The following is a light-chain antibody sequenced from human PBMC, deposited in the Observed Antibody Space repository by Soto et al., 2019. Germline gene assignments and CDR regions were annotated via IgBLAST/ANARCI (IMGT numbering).Light chain of an antibody. J-gene: IGLJ2*01. Sequence: QSALTQPASVSGSPGQSITICCTGTSSDVGGYNYVSWYQQHPGKAPKLMIYEVSNRPSGVSNRFSGSKSGNTASLTISGLQAEDEADYYCSSYTSSSTYVVFGGWTKLTVL. V-gene: IGLV2-14*01. CDR1: SSDVGGYNY. CDR3: SSYTSSSTYVV. CDR2: EVS.